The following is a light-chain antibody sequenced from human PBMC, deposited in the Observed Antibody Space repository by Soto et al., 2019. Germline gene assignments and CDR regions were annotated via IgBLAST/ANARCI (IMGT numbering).Light chain of an antibody. J-gene: IGKJ4*01. CDR2: DAS. Sequence: DIQMTQSPSSMSASVTDRVTFTCRASQSISSWLAWYQQKPGKAPKLLIYDASSLESGVPSRFSGSGSGKEFTLTISSLQTDGLATYYCQQYRSFLTFGGGTKVDIK. CDR3: QQYRSFLT. V-gene: IGKV1-5*01. CDR1: QSISSW.